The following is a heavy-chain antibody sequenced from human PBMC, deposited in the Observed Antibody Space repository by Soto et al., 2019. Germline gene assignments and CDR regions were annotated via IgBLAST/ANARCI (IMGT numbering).Heavy chain of an antibody. CDR2: MNPNSGNT. J-gene: IGHJ4*02. D-gene: IGHD4-17*01. CDR3: ARGKDQLADNYGVFDY. Sequence: ASVKVSCKASGYTFTSYDINWVRQATGQGLEWMGWMNPNSGNTGYAQKFQGRGTMTRNTSISTAYMELSSLRSEDTAVYYCARGKDQLADNYGVFDYWGQGTLVTVSS. V-gene: IGHV1-8*01. CDR1: GYTFTSYD.